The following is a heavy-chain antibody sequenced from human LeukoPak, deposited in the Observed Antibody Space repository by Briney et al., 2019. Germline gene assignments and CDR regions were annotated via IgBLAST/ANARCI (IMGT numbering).Heavy chain of an antibody. CDR2: IWYDGSNK. V-gene: IGHV3-33*01. CDR1: GFTFSSYG. D-gene: IGHD3-16*02. J-gene: IGHJ4*02. Sequence: GGSLRLSCAASGFTFSSYGMHWVRQAPGKGLEWVAVIWYDGSNKYYADSVKGRFTISRDNSKNTLYLQMNSLRAEDTAVYYCARGVMITFGGVIAEDYWGQGTLVTVSS. CDR3: ARGVMITFGGVIAEDY.